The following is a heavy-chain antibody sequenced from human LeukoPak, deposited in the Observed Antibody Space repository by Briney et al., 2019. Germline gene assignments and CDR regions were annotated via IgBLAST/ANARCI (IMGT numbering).Heavy chain of an antibody. CDR2: TYYRSKWSN. CDR3: ARARTYSGTYYNAFDI. Sequence: SQTLSLTCAISGDSASSNSATWNWIRQSPSRGLEWLGRTYYRSKWSNDYAISVKSRITINPDTSRNQFSLQLNSVTPEDTAVYYCARARTYSGTYYNAFDIWGQGTMVTVSS. CDR1: GDSASSNSAT. V-gene: IGHV6-1*01. D-gene: IGHD1-26*01. J-gene: IGHJ3*02.